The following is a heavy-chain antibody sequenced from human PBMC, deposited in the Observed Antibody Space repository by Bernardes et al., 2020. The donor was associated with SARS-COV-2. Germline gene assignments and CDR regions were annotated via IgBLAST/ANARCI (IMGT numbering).Heavy chain of an antibody. J-gene: IGHJ6*02. Sequence: ASVKVSCKVSGYTLTALSMHWVRQAPGKGLEWMGGFDPEDGETIYAQKFQGRVTMTEDTSTDTAYMELSSLRSEDTAVYYCATDTRVGKPTYYYYYYGMDVWGQGTTVTVSS. CDR1: GYTLTALS. CDR2: FDPEDGET. V-gene: IGHV1-24*01. CDR3: ATDTRVGKPTYYYYYYGMDV. D-gene: IGHD1-26*01.